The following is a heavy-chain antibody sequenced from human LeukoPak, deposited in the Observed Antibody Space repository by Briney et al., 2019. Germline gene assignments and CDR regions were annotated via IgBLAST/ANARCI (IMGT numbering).Heavy chain of an antibody. CDR2: ISAYNGNT. J-gene: IGHJ6*03. CDR1: GYTFTSYG. V-gene: IGHV1-18*01. Sequence: ASVKVSCKASGYTFTSYGISWVRQAPGQGLEWMGWISAYNGNTNYAQKLQGRVTMTTDTSTSTAYMELRSPRSDDTAVYFCARDWGVEGRPGYMDVWGKGTTVTVSS. D-gene: IGHD6-6*01. CDR3: ARDWGVEGRPGYMDV.